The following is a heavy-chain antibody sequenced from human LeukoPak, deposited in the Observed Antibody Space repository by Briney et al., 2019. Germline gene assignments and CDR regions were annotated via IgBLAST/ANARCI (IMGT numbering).Heavy chain of an antibody. CDR1: GFTFSSYS. CDR3: ARVMGKVGATSYYGMDV. D-gene: IGHD1-26*01. V-gene: IGHV3-21*01. Sequence: GGSLRLSCAASGFTFSSYSMNWVRQAPGKGLEWVSSISSSSSYIYYADSVKGRFTISRDNAKNSLYLQMNSLRAEDTAVYYCARVMGKVGATSYYGMDVWGQGTTVTVSS. J-gene: IGHJ6*02. CDR2: ISSSSSYI.